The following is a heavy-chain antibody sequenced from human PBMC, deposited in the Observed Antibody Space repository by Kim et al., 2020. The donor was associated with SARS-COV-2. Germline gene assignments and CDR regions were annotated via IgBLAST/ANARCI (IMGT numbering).Heavy chain of an antibody. J-gene: IGHJ5*02. D-gene: IGHD6-6*01. V-gene: IGHV4-34*01. CDR3: AGGRRRVVAARKGSNWFDP. Sequence: SETLSLTCAVYGGSFSGYYWSWIRQPPGKGLEWIGEINHSGSTNYNPSLKSRVTISVDTSKNQFSLKLSSVTAADTAVYYCAGGRRRVVAARKGSNWFDPWGQGTLVTVSS. CDR2: INHSGST. CDR1: GGSFSGYY.